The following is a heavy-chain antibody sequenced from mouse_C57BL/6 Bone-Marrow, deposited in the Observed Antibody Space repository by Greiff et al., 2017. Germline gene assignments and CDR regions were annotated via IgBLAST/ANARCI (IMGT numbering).Heavy chain of an antibody. CDR3: ARKDYEYFDV. J-gene: IGHJ1*03. CDR2: ISDGGSYT. CDR1: GFTFSSYA. V-gene: IGHV5-4*03. Sequence: DVMLVESGGGLVKPGGSLKLSCAASGFTFSSYAMSWVRQTPEKRLEWVATISDGGSYTYYPDNVKGRFTISRDNAKNNLYLQMSHLKSEDTAMYYCARKDYEYFDVWGTGTTVTVSS. D-gene: IGHD2-4*01.